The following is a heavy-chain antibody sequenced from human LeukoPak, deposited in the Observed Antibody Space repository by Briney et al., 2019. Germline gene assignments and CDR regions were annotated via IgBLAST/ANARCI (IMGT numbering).Heavy chain of an antibody. D-gene: IGHD3-10*01. CDR3: AKDHYSGGGLFDY. V-gene: IGHV3-30*02. J-gene: IGHJ4*02. CDR1: GFTFSTYG. CDR2: IWYDGSNK. Sequence: GGSLRLSCAASGFTFSTYGMHWVRQAPGNGLEWVAFIWYDGSNKYYADSVKGRFTISRDNSKNTLYLQMNSLRGEDTAVYYCAKDHYSGGGLFDYWGQGTPVTVSS.